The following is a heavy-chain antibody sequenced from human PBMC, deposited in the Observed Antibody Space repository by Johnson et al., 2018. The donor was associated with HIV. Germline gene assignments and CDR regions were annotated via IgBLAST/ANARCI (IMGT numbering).Heavy chain of an antibody. D-gene: IGHD6-6*01. CDR2: IGTAGDT. CDR3: ARGGIAARIDAFDI. J-gene: IGHJ3*02. CDR1: GFQVSTNY. Sequence: VHLVESGGGLVPPGGSLRLSCAASGFQVSTNYMSWVRQAPGKGLEWVSAIGTAGDTYYPGSVKGRFTISRENAKNSLYLQMNSLRAVDTAVYYWARGGIAARIDAFDIWGQGTMVTVSS. V-gene: IGHV3-13*01.